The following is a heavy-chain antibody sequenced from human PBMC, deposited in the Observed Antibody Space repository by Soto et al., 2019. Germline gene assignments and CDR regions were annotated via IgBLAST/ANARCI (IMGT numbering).Heavy chain of an antibody. CDR3: ARDPVFYRYNGPSRYNWNYGWFDP. CDR2: ISSSGSTI. CDR1: GFTFSDYY. V-gene: IGHV3-11*01. Sequence: GGSLRLSCAASGFTFSDYYMSWIRQAPGKGLEWVSYISSSGSTIYYADSVKGRFTISRDNAKNSLYLQMNSLRAEDTAVYYCARDPVFYRYNGPSRYNWNYGWFDPWGQGTLVTVSS. J-gene: IGHJ5*02. D-gene: IGHD1-7*01.